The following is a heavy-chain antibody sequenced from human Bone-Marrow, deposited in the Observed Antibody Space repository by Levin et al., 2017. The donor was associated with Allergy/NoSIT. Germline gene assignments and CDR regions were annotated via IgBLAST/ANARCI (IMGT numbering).Heavy chain of an antibody. CDR1: GYTFSNYY. CDR3: ARGFATPLVLIDF. V-gene: IGHV1-2*02. J-gene: IGHJ4*02. D-gene: IGHD2-15*01. Sequence: GASVKVSCTTSGYTFSNYYINWVRQAPGQGLEWMGWIDPNSGDTKYAQKFQDRVTMTTDTSISTAFFSLMRLTSDYPAVYYCARGFATPLVLIDFWGQGALVTVSS. CDR2: IDPNSGDT.